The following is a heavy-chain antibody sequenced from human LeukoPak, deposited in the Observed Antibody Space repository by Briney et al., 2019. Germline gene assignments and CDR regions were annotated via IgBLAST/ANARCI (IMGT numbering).Heavy chain of an antibody. D-gene: IGHD2-2*01. CDR1: GWSFNDYY. Sequence: PSETLSLTCAVYGWSFNDYYWNWVRQPPGKGLEWIGEINARGDTNYNPSLKSRVTISVDSSKNQFSLTLTSMIAADTAIYYCERGQVPAARGYNRFDPWGQGTLVTVSS. CDR2: INARGDT. V-gene: IGHV4-34*01. CDR3: ERGQVPAARGYNRFDP. J-gene: IGHJ5*02.